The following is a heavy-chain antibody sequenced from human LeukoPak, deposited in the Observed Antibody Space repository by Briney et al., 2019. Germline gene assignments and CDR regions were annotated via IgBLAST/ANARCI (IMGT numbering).Heavy chain of an antibody. CDR2: VIPIFGTA. Sequence: SVKVSCKASGGTFSSYAISWVRQAPGQGLEWMGGVIPIFGTANYAQKFQGRVTITADESTSTAYMELSSLRSEDTAVYYCARELTGYFDWLLPYNYGMDVWGQGTTVTVSS. V-gene: IGHV1-69*13. CDR1: GGTFSSYA. J-gene: IGHJ6*02. CDR3: ARELTGYFDWLLPYNYGMDV. D-gene: IGHD3-9*01.